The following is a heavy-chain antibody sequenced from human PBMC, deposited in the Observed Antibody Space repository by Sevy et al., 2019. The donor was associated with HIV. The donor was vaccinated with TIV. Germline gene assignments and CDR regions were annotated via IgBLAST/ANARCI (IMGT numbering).Heavy chain of an antibody. CDR3: ARTPFLDCSGGSCYY. CDR1: GFTFSSYS. Sequence: GGSLRLSCAASGFTFSSYSMNWVRQAPGKGLEWVSSISGSSSYIYYADSVKGRFTISRDNAKNSLYLQMNSLRAEDTAVYYCARTPFLDCSGGSCYYWGQGTLVTVSS. CDR2: ISGSSSYI. D-gene: IGHD2-15*01. J-gene: IGHJ4*02. V-gene: IGHV3-21*01.